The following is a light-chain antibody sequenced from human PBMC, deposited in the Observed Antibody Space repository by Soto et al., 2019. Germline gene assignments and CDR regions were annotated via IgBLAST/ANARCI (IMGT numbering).Light chain of an antibody. Sequence: QSALAQPASVSGSPGQSITISCTRTSSYVGSYNFVSWYQQHPGEVPKVMIYEVSKRPSGVSDRFSGSKSGNTASPTISGLQAEDEADYYCCADAGRSTYVFGTGTKVTVL. CDR1: SSYVGSYNF. CDR3: CADAGRSTYV. V-gene: IGLV2-23*02. J-gene: IGLJ1*01. CDR2: EVS.